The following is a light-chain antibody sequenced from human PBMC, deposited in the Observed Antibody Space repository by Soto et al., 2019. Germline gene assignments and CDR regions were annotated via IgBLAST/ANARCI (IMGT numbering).Light chain of an antibody. J-gene: IGLJ3*02. CDR1: SGHSSYA. CDR2: LNSDGSH. V-gene: IGLV4-69*01. Sequence: QSVLTQSPSASASLGASVKLTCTLSSGHSSYAIAWHQQQPEKGPRYLMKLNSDGSHSKGDGIPDRFSGSSSGAERYLTIPRPQSEDAAPYYCQTWGTGIWVFGVGTQLTVL. CDR3: QTWGTGIWV.